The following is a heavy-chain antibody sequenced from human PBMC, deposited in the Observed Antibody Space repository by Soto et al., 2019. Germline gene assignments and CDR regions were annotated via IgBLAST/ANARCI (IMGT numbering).Heavy chain of an antibody. Sequence: QLQLHESGSGLVKPSQTLSLTCAVSGASISSGSYSWSWIRQPPGEGLEWIGYIFHSGHTYYNPSLNSRVTISVDTSKNQSSLKLSSVTAADTAVYYCARDGDYYDSAGYLTIWGQGTMVTVSS. J-gene: IGHJ3*02. V-gene: IGHV4-30-2*01. CDR2: IFHSGHT. D-gene: IGHD3-22*01. CDR3: ARDGDYYDSAGYLTI. CDR1: GASISSGSYS.